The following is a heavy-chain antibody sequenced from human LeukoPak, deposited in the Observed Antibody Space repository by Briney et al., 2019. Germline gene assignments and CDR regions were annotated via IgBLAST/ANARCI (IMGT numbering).Heavy chain of an antibody. D-gene: IGHD2-15*01. Sequence: GGSLRLSCAASGFTFSSYGMHWVRQAPGKGLEWVAFIRYDGSNKYYADSVKGRFTISRDNSKNTLYLQMNSLRAEDTAVYYCARERAYCFDYWGQGTLVTVSS. CDR2: IRYDGSNK. J-gene: IGHJ4*02. CDR3: ARERAYCFDY. V-gene: IGHV3-30*02. CDR1: GFTFSSYG.